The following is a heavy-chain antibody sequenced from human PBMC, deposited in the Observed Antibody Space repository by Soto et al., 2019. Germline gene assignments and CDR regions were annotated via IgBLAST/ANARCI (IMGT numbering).Heavy chain of an antibody. J-gene: IGHJ5*02. Sequence: SETLSLTCTVSGGSVSSGSYYWSWIRQPPGKGLEWLGYIYYSGSTNYNPSLKSRVTISLDTSKNQFSLNLSSVTAADTAVYYCAREITYCANGVCSASNWFDPWGQGTLVTVSS. CDR3: AREITYCANGVCSASNWFDP. D-gene: IGHD2-8*01. V-gene: IGHV4-61*01. CDR1: GGSVSSGSYY. CDR2: IYYSGST.